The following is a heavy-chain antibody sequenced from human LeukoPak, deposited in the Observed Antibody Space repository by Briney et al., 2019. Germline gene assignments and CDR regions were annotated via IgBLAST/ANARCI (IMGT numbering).Heavy chain of an antibody. CDR2: IRTTAEGAKYA. V-gene: IGHV3-48*02. CDR3: ATDQRYAFDY. CDR1: GFSFTDYP. D-gene: IGHD3-9*01. Sequence: PPGGSLRLSCATSGFSFTDYPMNWVRQAPGTGLEWISNIRTTAEGAKYAYYADSVKGRVTISRDDGKNTLYLHMNSLRDDDTAVYYCATDQRYAFDYWGQGILVTVSS. J-gene: IGHJ4*02.